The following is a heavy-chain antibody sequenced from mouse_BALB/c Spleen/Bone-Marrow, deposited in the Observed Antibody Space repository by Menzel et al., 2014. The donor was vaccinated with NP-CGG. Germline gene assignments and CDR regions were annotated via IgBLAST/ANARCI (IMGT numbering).Heavy chain of an antibody. Sequence: LQESGSELARPGGSVKLSCKASGYTFTSYWMNWVKQRPGQGLEWIGNFYPGWGSTNYDEKFKSKATLTVGTSSSTAYMHLSSLTSEDSAVYYCTRGDYDYDGFAYWGQGTLFTVSA. D-gene: IGHD2-4*01. CDR2: FYPGWGST. J-gene: IGHJ3*01. CDR1: GYTFTSYW. CDR3: TRGDYDYDGFAY. V-gene: IGHV1S22*01.